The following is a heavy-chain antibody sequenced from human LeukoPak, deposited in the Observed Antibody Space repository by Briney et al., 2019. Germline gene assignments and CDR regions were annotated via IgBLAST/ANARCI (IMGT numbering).Heavy chain of an antibody. Sequence: ASVKVSCKASGGTFSSYAISWVRQAPGQGLEWMGGIIPIFGTANYAQKFQGRVTITTDESTSTAYMELSSLRSEDTAAYYCARDLGQWFDPWGQGTLVTVSS. CDR2: IIPIFGTA. D-gene: IGHD3-16*01. CDR3: ARDLGQWFDP. CDR1: GGTFSSYA. J-gene: IGHJ5*02. V-gene: IGHV1-69*05.